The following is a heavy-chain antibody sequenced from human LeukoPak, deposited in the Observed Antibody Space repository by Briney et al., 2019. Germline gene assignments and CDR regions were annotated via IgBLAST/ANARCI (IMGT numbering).Heavy chain of an antibody. J-gene: IGHJ5*02. CDR1: GYTFTGYY. V-gene: IGHV1-2*02. Sequence: GASVKVSCKASGYTFTGYYMHWVRQAPGQGLEWMGWINPNSGGTNYAQKFQGRVTMTTDTSISTTYMELRRLRSDDTAVYYCARSKYSSSSYWSDPWGQGTLVTVSS. CDR2: INPNSGGT. CDR3: ARSKYSSSSYWSDP. D-gene: IGHD6-6*01.